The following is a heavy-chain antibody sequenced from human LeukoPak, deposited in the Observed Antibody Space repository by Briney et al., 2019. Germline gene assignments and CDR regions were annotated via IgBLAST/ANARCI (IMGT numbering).Heavy chain of an antibody. D-gene: IGHD3-10*01. CDR1: GFTFSSYA. CDR2: ISYDGSNK. Sequence: PGGSLRLSCAASGFTFSSYAMHWVRQAPGKGLEWVAVISYDGSNKYYADSVKGRFTISRDNSKNTLYPQMNSLRAEDTAVYYCARDPAYGSGTYTHFDYWGQGTLVTVSS. J-gene: IGHJ4*02. CDR3: ARDPAYGSGTYTHFDY. V-gene: IGHV3-30*04.